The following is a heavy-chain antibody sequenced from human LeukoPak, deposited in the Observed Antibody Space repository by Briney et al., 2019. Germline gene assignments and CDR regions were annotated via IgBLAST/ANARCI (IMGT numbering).Heavy chain of an antibody. CDR2: IKEDGSEK. V-gene: IGHV3-7*01. CDR1: GFTFSYFW. Sequence: QPGGSLRLSCAASGFTFSYFWMSWVRQAPGKGLEWVANIKEDGSEKYYMDSVKGRFTISRDNAKNSLYLQMNSLRAEDTAVYYCAREYYYDSSGYGSFGYWGQGTLVTVSS. J-gene: IGHJ4*02. CDR3: AREYYYDSSGYGSFGY. D-gene: IGHD3-22*01.